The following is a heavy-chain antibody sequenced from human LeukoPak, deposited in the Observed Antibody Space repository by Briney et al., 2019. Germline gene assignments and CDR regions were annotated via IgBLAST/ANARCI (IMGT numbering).Heavy chain of an antibody. J-gene: IGHJ6*03. V-gene: IGHV1-69*13. Sequence: SVKVSCKASGGTFSSYAISWVRQAPGQGLEWMGGIIPIFGTANYAQKFQGRVTITADESTSTAYMELSSLRSGDTAVYYCARGADLPYYMDVWGKGTTVIVSS. CDR2: IIPIFGTA. CDR1: GGTFSSYA. CDR3: ARGADLPYYMDV.